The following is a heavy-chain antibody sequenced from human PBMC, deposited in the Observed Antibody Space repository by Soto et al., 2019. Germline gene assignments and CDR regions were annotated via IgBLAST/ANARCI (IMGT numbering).Heavy chain of an antibody. CDR1: GYIFTSYG. V-gene: IGHV1-18*01. CDR2: ISAHNGNT. Sequence: QAHLVQSGPEVKKPGASVKVSCKGSGYIFTSYGIAWVRQAPGQGLEWMGWISAHNGNTEYAQKLRGRVAVTRDTSTSTAYLELRSLRSDDTALYYCARGRDGDYWGQGALVTVSS. CDR3: ARGRDGDY. J-gene: IGHJ4*02.